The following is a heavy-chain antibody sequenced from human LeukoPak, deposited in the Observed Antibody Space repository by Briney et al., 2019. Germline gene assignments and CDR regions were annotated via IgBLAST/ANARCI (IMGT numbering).Heavy chain of an antibody. CDR3: AREGGSYWGGYYFDY. J-gene: IGHJ4*02. Sequence: PSETLSLTCTVSGGSISSGDYYWSWIRQPPGKGLEWIGYIYYSGSTYYNPSLKSRVTISVDTSKNQFSLKLSSVTAADTAVYYWAREGGSYWGGYYFDYWGRGTLVTVSS. CDR1: GGSISSGDYY. V-gene: IGHV4-30-4*01. CDR2: IYYSGST. D-gene: IGHD1-26*01.